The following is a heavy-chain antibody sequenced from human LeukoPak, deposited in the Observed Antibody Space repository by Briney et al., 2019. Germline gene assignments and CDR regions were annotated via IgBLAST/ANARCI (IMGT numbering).Heavy chain of an antibody. V-gene: IGHV4-39*01. CDR3: AGWSSGSSAYDI. CDR2: IFHSGST. Sequence: SDTLSLMCTVWGGFISSSSYYWSWIRQPPGKGLERLESIFHSGSTYYSPSFKSRVTISADTSKNQFSLRLPSVTAADTAVYYCAGWSSGSSAYDIWGHGTMVTVSS. CDR1: GGFISSSSYY. D-gene: IGHD1-14*01. J-gene: IGHJ3*02.